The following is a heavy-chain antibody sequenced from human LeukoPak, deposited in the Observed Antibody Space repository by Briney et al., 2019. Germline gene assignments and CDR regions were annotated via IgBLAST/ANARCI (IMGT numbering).Heavy chain of an antibody. D-gene: IGHD3-3*01. Sequence: PGGSLRLSCAASGFTFSSYWMHWVRQAPGKGLVWVSRINSDGSSTSYADSVKGRFTISRDNAKNTLYLQMNSLRAEDTAVYYCARGPTTHYDFWSGYYAYWGQGTLVTVSS. V-gene: IGHV3-74*01. CDR1: GFTFSSYW. J-gene: IGHJ4*02. CDR3: ARGPTTHYDFWSGYYAY. CDR2: INSDGSST.